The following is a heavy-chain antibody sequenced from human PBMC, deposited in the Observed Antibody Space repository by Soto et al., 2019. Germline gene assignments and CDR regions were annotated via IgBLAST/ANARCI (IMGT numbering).Heavy chain of an antibody. CDR1: GFTVSSNY. CDR2: IYSGGST. CDR3: ARDRVESSYPEYYQH. D-gene: IGHD2-2*01. V-gene: IGHV3-53*01. Sequence: EVQLVESGGGLIQPGGSLRVSCAASGFTVSSNYMSWVRQAPGKGLEWVSVIYSGGSTYYEDSVKGRFTISRDNSKNTLYLQMNSLRAEDTAVYYCARDRVESSYPEYYQHWGQGTLVTVS. J-gene: IGHJ1*01.